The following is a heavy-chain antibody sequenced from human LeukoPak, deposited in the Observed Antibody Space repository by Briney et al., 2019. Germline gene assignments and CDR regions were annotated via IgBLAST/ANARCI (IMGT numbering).Heavy chain of an antibody. CDR2: ISWDGGST. CDR1: GFTFDDYA. V-gene: IGHV3-43D*03. CDR3: AKAYSNYYYYYMDV. J-gene: IGHJ6*03. D-gene: IGHD4-11*01. Sequence: PGGSLRLSCAASGFTFDDYAMHWVRQAPGKGLEWVSLISWDGGSTYYADSVKGRFTISRDNSKNSLYLLMNSLRAEDTALYYCAKAYSNYYYYYMDVWGKGTTVTVSS.